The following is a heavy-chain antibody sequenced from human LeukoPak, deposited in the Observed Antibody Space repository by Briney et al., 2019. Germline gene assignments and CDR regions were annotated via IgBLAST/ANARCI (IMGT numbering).Heavy chain of an antibody. D-gene: IGHD6-13*01. CDR1: GFTFNNYG. CDR3: AKGPLRGTAAAIDY. V-gene: IGHV3-30*18. J-gene: IGHJ4*02. CDR2: ISYDGRNI. Sequence: PGKSLRLSCAASGFTFNNYGMHWVRQAPGKGLEWVAVISYDGRNIHYPDSVKGRCTISRDISTDTLWLQMDSLRTEDTAVYYCAKGPLRGTAAAIDYWGQGTLVTVSS.